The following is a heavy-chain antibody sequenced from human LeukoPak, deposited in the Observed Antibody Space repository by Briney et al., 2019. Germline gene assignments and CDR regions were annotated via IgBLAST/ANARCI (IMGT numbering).Heavy chain of an antibody. CDR2: INPNSGGT. D-gene: IGHD4-17*01. CDR1: GYTFTGYY. CDR3: AILRVDYYYYYMDV. Sequence: ASVKVSCEASGYTFTGYYMHWVRQAPGQGLEWMGWINPNSGGTNYAQKFQGRVTMTRDTSISTAYMELSSLRSEDTAVYYCAILRVDYYYYYMDVWGKGTTVTVSS. V-gene: IGHV1-2*02. J-gene: IGHJ6*03.